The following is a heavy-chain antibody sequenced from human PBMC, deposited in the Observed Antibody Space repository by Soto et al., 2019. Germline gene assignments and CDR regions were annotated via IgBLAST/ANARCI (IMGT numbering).Heavy chain of an antibody. CDR1: GYSFTGHY. CDR3: ARDPSSFLGRVYGMDV. V-gene: IGHV1-2*02. CDR2: VNLNTGGT. Sequence: QVHHVQSGAEVKKPGDSVKVSCKASGYSFTGHYMHWVRRAPGQGLEWMGWVNLNTGGTDYAQEFQGRVTMTTATSIRTVYLEVTRLKFDDTAIYYCARDPSSFLGRVYGMDVWGQGTAVTVSS. J-gene: IGHJ6*02.